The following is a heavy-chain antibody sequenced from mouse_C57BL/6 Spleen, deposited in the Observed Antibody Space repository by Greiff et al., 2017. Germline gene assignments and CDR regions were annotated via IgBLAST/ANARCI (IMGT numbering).Heavy chain of an antibody. CDR3: ARSVVAVRSYFDY. J-gene: IGHJ2*01. CDR2: IYPGSGST. D-gene: IGHD1-1*01. CDR1: GYTFTSYW. V-gene: IGHV1-55*01. Sequence: VQLQQPGAELVKPGASVKMSCKASGYTFTSYWITWVKQRPGQGLEWIGDIYPGSGSTNYNEKFKSKATLTVDTSSSTAYMQLSSLTSEDSAVYYCARSVVAVRSYFDYWGQGTTLTVSS.